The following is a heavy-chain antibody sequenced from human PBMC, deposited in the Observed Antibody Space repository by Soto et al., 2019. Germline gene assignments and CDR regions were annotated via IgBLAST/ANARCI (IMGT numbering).Heavy chain of an antibody. CDR1: GYSISSGYY. CDR2: IYHSGST. CDR3: AREVRGDCSGGSCYSRVGGYYYYGMDV. Sequence: SETLSLTCAVSGYSISSGYYWGWIRQPPGKGLEWIGSIYHSGSTYYNPSLKSRVTISVDTSKNQFSLKLSSVTAAATAVYYCAREVRGDCSGGSCYSRVGGYYYYGMDVWGQGTTVTVSS. D-gene: IGHD2-15*01. J-gene: IGHJ6*02. V-gene: IGHV4-38-2*01.